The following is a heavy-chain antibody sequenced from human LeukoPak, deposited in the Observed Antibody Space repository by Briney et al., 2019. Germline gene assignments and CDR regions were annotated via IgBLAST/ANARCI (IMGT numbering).Heavy chain of an antibody. CDR3: ARDRVYITMVRGASNWFDP. Sequence: ASVKVSCKASGYTFTSYYMHWVRQAPGQGLEWMGIINPSGGSTSYAQKFQGRVTMTRDTSTSTVYMELSSLRSEDTAVYYCARDRVYITMVRGASNWFDPWGQGTLVTVSS. CDR2: INPSGGST. CDR1: GYTFTSYY. D-gene: IGHD3-10*01. J-gene: IGHJ5*02. V-gene: IGHV1-46*01.